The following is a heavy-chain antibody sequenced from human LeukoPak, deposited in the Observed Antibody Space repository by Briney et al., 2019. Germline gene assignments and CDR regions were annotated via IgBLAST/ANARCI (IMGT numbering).Heavy chain of an antibody. CDR2: IYYSGST. Sequence: PSETPSLTCTVSGGSISGYYWTWIRQPPGKGLEYIGYIYYSGSTNHNPSLKSRVTISVNTSKNQFSLKLSSVTAADTAVYYCARDLELERNRWNYFESWGQGALVTVSS. CDR3: ARDLELERNRWNYFES. D-gene: IGHD1-1*01. V-gene: IGHV4-59*01. CDR1: GGSISGYY. J-gene: IGHJ4*02.